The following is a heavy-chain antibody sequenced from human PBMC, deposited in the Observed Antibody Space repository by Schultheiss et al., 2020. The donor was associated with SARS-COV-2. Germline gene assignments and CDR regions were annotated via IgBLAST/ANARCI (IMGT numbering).Heavy chain of an antibody. CDR2: ISGYNGNT. D-gene: IGHD2-15*01. CDR3: ARARAGYCSGGSCYGGYYFDY. J-gene: IGHJ4*02. Sequence: ASVKVSCKASGYTFTSYGFSWVRQAPGQGLEWMGWISGYNGNTNHVQKFQGRVTMTRDTSISTVYMELTSLKSDDTAVYYCARARAGYCSGGSCYGGYYFDYWGQGTLVTVSS. CDR1: GYTFTSYG. V-gene: IGHV1-18*01.